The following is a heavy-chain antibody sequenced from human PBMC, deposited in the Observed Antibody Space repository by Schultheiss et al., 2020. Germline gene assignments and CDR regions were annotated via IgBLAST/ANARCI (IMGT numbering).Heavy chain of an antibody. Sequence: GESLKISCRASGYTFTYYYIHWVRQAPGQGLEWMGWMNPNSGGTKYAQNFQGRVTLTRDTSINTAYLELTGLRSDDTAVYYCSRSMTARLWGDRPSFDHWGQGSLVTVSS. CDR2: MNPNSGGT. V-gene: IGHV1-2*02. CDR3: SRSMTARLWGDRPSFDH. D-gene: IGHD6-6*01. CDR1: GYTFTYYY. J-gene: IGHJ4*02.